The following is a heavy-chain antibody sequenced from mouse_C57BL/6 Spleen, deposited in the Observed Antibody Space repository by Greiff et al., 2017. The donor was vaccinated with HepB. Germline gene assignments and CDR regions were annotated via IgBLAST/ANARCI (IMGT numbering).Heavy chain of an antibody. CDR1: GFTFSSYA. Sequence: EVKLMESGGGLVKPGGSLKLSCAASGFTFSSYAMSWVRQTPEKRLEWVATISDGGSYTYYPDNVKGRFTISRDNAKNNLYLQMSHLKSEDTAMYYCARDDSSSFAYWGQGTLVTVSA. CDR2: ISDGGSYT. D-gene: IGHD2-4*01. CDR3: ARDDSSSFAY. J-gene: IGHJ3*01. V-gene: IGHV5-4*01.